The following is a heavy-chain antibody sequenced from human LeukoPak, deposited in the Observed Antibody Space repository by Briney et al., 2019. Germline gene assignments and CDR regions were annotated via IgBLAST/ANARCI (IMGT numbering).Heavy chain of an antibody. J-gene: IGHJ5*02. CDR3: ARVHYNWFDP. CDR1: GGSISSGSYY. CDR2: IYTSGHT. V-gene: IGHV4-61*02. Sequence: SETLSLTCTVSGGSISSGSYYWSWIRQPAGKGLEWIGRIYTSGHTNYNPSLKSRVTISVDTSKNQFSLKLSSVTAADTAVYYCARVHYNWFDPWGQGTLVTVSS.